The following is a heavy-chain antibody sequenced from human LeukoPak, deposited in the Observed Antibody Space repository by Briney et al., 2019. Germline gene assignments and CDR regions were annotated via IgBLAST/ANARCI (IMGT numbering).Heavy chain of an antibody. CDR1: GFTFSSYA. V-gene: IGHV3-23*01. J-gene: IGHJ4*02. D-gene: IGHD1-7*01. Sequence: GGSLRLSCAASGFTFSSYAMSWVRQAPGKGLEWVSAISGSGGSTYYADPVKGRFTISRDNSKNTLYLQMNSLRAEDTAVYYCAKDPCNYVMGLDYWGQGTLVTVSS. CDR3: AKDPCNYVMGLDY. CDR2: ISGSGGST.